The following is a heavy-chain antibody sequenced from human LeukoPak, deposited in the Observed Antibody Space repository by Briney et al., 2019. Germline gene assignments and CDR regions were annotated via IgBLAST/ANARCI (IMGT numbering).Heavy chain of an antibody. CDR1: GFSLRTSGGG. J-gene: IGHJ5*02. Sequence: SGPTLLHPTPTLTLTCTFSGFSLRTSGGGVGWIRQPPVKALEWLSLIYWDDDKRYSPSLKSRLTITKDTSKNQVVLTMTNMGPVDTATYYCARSKMVRGVIISSAPNWFDPWGQGTLVTVSS. CDR2: IYWDDDK. V-gene: IGHV2-5*02. CDR3: ARSKMVRGVIISSAPNWFDP. D-gene: IGHD3-10*01.